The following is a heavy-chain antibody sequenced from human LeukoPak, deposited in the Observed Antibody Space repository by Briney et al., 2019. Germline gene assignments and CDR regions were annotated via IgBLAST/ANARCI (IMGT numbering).Heavy chain of an antibody. J-gene: IGHJ5*02. D-gene: IGHD3-10*01. CDR1: GGSISSDY. CDR2: IYYSGST. Sequence: PSETLSLTCTVSGGSISSDYWSWIRQPPGKGLEWIGYIYYSGSTKYNPSLKSRVTISVDTSKNQFSLKMSSVTAADTAVYYCARNHGSGRGEWFDHWGQGTLVTVSS. V-gene: IGHV4-59*01. CDR3: ARNHGSGRGEWFDH.